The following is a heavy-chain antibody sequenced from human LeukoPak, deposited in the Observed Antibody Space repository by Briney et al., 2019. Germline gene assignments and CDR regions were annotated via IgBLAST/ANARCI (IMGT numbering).Heavy chain of an antibody. Sequence: GGSLRLSCAASGFTFSSYAMHWVRQAPGKGLEWVAVISYDGSNKYYADSVKGRFTISRDNSKNTLYLQMNSLRAEDTAVYYCANSAHNYDILTGFFAGFDYWGQGTLVTVSS. CDR2: ISYDGSNK. CDR3: ANSAHNYDILTGFFAGFDY. D-gene: IGHD3-9*01. V-gene: IGHV3-30-3*02. CDR1: GFTFSSYA. J-gene: IGHJ4*02.